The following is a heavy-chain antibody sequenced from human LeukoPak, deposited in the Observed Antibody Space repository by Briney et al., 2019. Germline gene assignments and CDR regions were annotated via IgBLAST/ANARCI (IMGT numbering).Heavy chain of an antibody. CDR1: GFTFSSYS. CDR3: ARERTDCCYFDL. J-gene: IGHJ2*01. Sequence: KSGGSLRLSCAASGFTFSSYSMNWVRQAPGKGLEWVSSISSSSSYIYYADSVKGRFTISRDNAKNSLYLQMNSLRAEDTAVYYCARERTDCCYFDLWGRGTLVTVSS. CDR2: ISSSSSYI. V-gene: IGHV3-21*01. D-gene: IGHD2-21*02.